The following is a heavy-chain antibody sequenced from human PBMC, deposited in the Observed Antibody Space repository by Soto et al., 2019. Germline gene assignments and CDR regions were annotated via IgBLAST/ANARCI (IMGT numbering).Heavy chain of an antibody. J-gene: IGHJ3*02. Sequence: SETLSLTCTVSGGSISSYYWSWIQQPAGKGLEWIGRIYTSGGTTYNPSLKSRVTMSVDTSKNQFSLKLNSVTAADTAVFYCARVDDSSGYYWGDAFDIWGQGTMVTVSS. CDR3: ARVDDSSGYYWGDAFDI. V-gene: IGHV4-4*07. CDR1: GGSISSYY. D-gene: IGHD3-22*01. CDR2: IYTSGGT.